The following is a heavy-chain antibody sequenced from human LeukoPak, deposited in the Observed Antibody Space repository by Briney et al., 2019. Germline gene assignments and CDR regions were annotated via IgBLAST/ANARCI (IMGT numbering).Heavy chain of an antibody. CDR3: AKDYDFWSGYYFPNYYMDV. Sequence: PGGSLRLSCAASGFTFSSYGMHWVRQAPGKGLEWVAFIRYDGSNKYYADSVKGRFTISRDNSKNTLYLQMNSLRAGDTAVYYCAKDYDFWSGYYFPNYYMDVWGKGTTVIVSS. V-gene: IGHV3-30*02. D-gene: IGHD3-3*01. CDR2: IRYDGSNK. J-gene: IGHJ6*03. CDR1: GFTFSSYG.